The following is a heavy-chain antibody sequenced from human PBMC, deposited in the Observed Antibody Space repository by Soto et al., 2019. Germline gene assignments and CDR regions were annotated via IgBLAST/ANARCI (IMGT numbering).Heavy chain of an antibody. V-gene: IGHV1-3*01. CDR1: GYTFTGHA. CDR3: AREGGVDTAMARFDP. CDR2: INGGNGDT. D-gene: IGHD5-18*01. Sequence: ASVKVSCKASGYTFTGHALHWVRQAPGQRLEWMGWINGGNGDTRYSQRFQGRVTIIRDTSASTVYMELSSLRSEDTAVYYCAREGGVDTAMARFDPWGQGTLVTVSS. J-gene: IGHJ5*02.